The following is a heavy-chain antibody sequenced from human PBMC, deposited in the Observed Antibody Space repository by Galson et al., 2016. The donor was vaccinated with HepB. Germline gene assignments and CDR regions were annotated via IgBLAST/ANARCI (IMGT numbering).Heavy chain of an antibody. CDR1: GGSINGYF. D-gene: IGHD2-2*02. V-gene: IGHV4-59*08. CDR2: IHSIGST. J-gene: IGHJ5*02. CDR3: ARHQKLGYCSSTSCYSALNWFDP. Sequence: SETLSLTCTVSGGSINGYFWSWIRQPPEKGLEWVGWIHSIGSTQYNPPLSSRVTISVDTSKNQFALKLSSVTAADTAVYYCARHQKLGYCSSTSCYSALNWFDPWGQGTLVTVSS.